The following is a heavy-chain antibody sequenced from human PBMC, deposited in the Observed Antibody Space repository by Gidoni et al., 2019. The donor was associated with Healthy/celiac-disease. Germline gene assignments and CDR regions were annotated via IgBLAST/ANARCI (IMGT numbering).Heavy chain of an antibody. J-gene: IGHJ4*02. V-gene: IGHV3-30-3*01. CDR1: GFTFSIYA. Sequence: QVQLVESGGGVVQPGRSLRLSCAASGFTFSIYAMHWVRQAPGKGLEWVAVISYDGSDKYYADSVKGRFTISRDNSKNTLYLQMNSLRAEDTAVYYCARANSGSYYVSHFDYWGQGTLVTVSS. D-gene: IGHD1-26*01. CDR3: ARANSGSYYVSHFDY. CDR2: ISYDGSDK.